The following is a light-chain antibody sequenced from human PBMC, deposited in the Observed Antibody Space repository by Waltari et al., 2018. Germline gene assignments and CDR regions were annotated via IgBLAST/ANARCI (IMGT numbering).Light chain of an antibody. V-gene: IGKV4-1*01. CDR3: HQYYSSPWT. Sequence: DIVMTHSPDSLAVSLGETATISCKSSQNLFYDSSNKNYLAWYQQKPGLPPKLVIYWASTRHSGISDRFSGSGSGTHFTLTISDVQDEDVAVYYCHQYYSSPWTFGQGTKVEIK. CDR1: QNLFYDSSNKNY. J-gene: IGKJ1*01. CDR2: WAS.